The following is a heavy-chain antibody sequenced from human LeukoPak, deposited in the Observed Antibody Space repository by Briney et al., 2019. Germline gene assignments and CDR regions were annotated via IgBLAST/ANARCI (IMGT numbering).Heavy chain of an antibody. CDR2: IKQDGTEK. V-gene: IGHV3-7*01. CDR3: AELGITMIGGV. J-gene: IGHJ6*04. D-gene: IGHD3-10*02. Sequence: GGSLRLSCAASGFTFSNYWMSWVRQAPGKGLEWVANIKQDGTEKYYVDSVKGRFTISRDNAKNSLYLQMNSLRAEDTAVYYCAELGITMIGGVWGKGTTVTISS. CDR1: GFTFSNYW.